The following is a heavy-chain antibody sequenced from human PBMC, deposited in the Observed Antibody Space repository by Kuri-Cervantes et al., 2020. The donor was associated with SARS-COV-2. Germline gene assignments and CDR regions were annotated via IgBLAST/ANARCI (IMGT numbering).Heavy chain of an antibody. CDR2: ISWNSGSI. D-gene: IGHD2-2*01. J-gene: IGHJ4*02. CDR1: GFTFDDYA. CDR3: ARDLRRYCSSTSCWFGDFDY. V-gene: IGHV3-9*01. Sequence: SLKISCAASGFTFDDYAMHWVRQAPGKGLEWVSGISWNSGSIGYADSVKGRFTISRDNAKNSLYLQMNSLRAEDTAVYYCARDLRRYCSSTSCWFGDFDYWGQGTLVTVSS.